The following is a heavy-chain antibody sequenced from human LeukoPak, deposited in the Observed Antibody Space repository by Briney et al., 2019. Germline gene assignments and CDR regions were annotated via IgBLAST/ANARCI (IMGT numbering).Heavy chain of an antibody. J-gene: IGHJ6*03. CDR1: DFTFSSYG. CDR2: ISGSGGGT. D-gene: IGHD5-18*01. V-gene: IGHV3-23*01. CDR3: AKGGYSNGRYYYYYMDV. Sequence: GGSLRLSCAASDFTFSSYGLSWVRQAPGKGLEWVSAISGSGGGTHYADSVKGRFTISRDNSKNTLYLQMNSLRAEDTAVYYCAKGGYSNGRYYYYYMDVWGEVTTVTVSS.